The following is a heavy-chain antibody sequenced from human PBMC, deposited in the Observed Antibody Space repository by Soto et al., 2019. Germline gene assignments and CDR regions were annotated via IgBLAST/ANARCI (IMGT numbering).Heavy chain of an antibody. J-gene: IGHJ6*02. D-gene: IGHD4-4*01. CDR2: ISYDGSNK. CDR1: GFTFSSYG. Sequence: PGGSLRLSCAASGFTFSSYGMHWVRQAPGKGLEWVAVISYDGSNKYYADSVKGRFTISRDNSKNTLYLQMNSLRAEDTAVYYCAKVQTTGNPDYYYYGMDVWGQGTTVTVSS. V-gene: IGHV3-30*18. CDR3: AKVQTTGNPDYYYYGMDV.